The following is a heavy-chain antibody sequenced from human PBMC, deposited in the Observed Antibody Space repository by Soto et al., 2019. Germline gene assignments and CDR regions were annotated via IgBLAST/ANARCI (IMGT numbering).Heavy chain of an antibody. CDR3: AKRGSGHYLYY. Sequence: EVQLLESGGGLVQPGGSLRLSFAASGFTFSSYAMSWVRQAPGKGLEWVSVISGSVGSTYYADSVKGRFTISRDNYKNKLNLQLNSLRAEDTGVYYCAKRGSGHYLYYWGQGTLVNVCS. V-gene: IGHV3-23*01. J-gene: IGHJ4*02. CDR2: ISGSVGST. CDR1: GFTFSSYA. D-gene: IGHD3-10*01.